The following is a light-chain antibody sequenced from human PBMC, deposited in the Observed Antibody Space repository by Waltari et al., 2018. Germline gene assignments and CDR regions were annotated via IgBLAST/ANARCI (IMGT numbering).Light chain of an antibody. CDR1: QSVSSY. V-gene: IGKV3-11*01. CDR3: QQRSNWLIT. J-gene: IGKJ3*01. Sequence: EIVLTQSPATLSLSPGERATLSCRASQSVSSYLAWYQQKPGQAPRLLIYDASNRATGIPARFSGSWSGTDFTLTISSLEPEDFAVYYCQQRSNWLITFGPGTKVDIK. CDR2: DAS.